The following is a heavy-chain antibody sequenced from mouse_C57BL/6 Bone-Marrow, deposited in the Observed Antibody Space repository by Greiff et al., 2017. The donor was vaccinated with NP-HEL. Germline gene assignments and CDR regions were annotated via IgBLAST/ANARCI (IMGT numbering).Heavy chain of an antibody. D-gene: IGHD1-1*01. J-gene: IGHJ4*01. CDR3: ARRLYYGSSRYAMDY. V-gene: IGHV5-17*01. Sequence: EVQVVESGGGLVKPGGSLKLSCAASGFTFSDYGMHWVRQAPEKGLEWVAYISSGSSTIYYADTVKGRFTISRDNAKNTLFLQMTSLRSEDTAMYYCARRLYYGSSRYAMDYWGQGTSVTVSS. CDR2: ISSGSSTI. CDR1: GFTFSDYG.